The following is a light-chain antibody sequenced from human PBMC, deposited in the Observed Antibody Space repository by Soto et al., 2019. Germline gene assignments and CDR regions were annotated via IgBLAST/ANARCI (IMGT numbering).Light chain of an antibody. CDR1: SSDVGGNKY. CDR3: SSYGGTNNVV. V-gene: IGLV2-8*01. CDR2: EVT. J-gene: IGLJ2*01. Sequence: QSVLTQPPSASGSPGQSVTISCTGTSSDVGGNKYVSWYQHHPGKAPKVVIYEVTKQSSGVPDRFSGSQSGSTASLTVSGLQAEDEADYYCSSYGGTNNVVFGGGTKLTVL.